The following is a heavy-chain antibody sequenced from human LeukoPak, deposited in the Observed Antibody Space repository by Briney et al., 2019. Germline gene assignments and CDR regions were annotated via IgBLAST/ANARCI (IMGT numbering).Heavy chain of an antibody. CDR2: IYYSGST. CDR3: ARGWLQSGFDY. D-gene: IGHD5-24*01. CDR1: GGSISSSSYY. V-gene: IGHV4-39*07. Sequence: PSETLSLTCTVSGGSISSSSYYWGWIRQPPGKGLEWIGSIYYSGSTYYNPSLKSRVTISVDTSKNQFSLKLSSVTPEDTAVYYCARGWLQSGFDYWGQGTLVTVSS. J-gene: IGHJ4*02.